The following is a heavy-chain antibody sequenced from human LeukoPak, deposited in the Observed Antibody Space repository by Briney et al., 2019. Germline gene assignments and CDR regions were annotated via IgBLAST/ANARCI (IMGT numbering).Heavy chain of an antibody. D-gene: IGHD3-22*01. CDR2: INPSGGST. CDR1: GYTFTSYY. CDR3: ARGVRGPMIVVVTPYNWFDP. J-gene: IGHJ5*02. V-gene: IGHV1-46*01. Sequence: ASVKVSCKASGYTFTSYYMHWVRQAPGQGLEWMGIINPSGGSTSYAQKFQGRVTMTRDMSTSTVYMELSSLRSEDTAVYYCARGVRGPMIVVVTPYNWFDPWGQGTLVTVSS.